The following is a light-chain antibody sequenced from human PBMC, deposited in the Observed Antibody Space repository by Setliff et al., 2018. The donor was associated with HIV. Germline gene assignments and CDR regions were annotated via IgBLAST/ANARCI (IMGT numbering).Light chain of an antibody. CDR2: DVS. J-gene: IGLJ2*01. Sequence: QSALTQPASVSGSPGQSITISCTGTSSDIGDYNYVSWYQQHPGKAPKVMIYDVSKRPSGVSTRFSGSKSGDTASLTISGLQAEDEAHYYCCSYTSSSTFVFGGGTQLTVL. V-gene: IGLV2-14*03. CDR3: CSYTSSSTFV. CDR1: SSDIGDYNY.